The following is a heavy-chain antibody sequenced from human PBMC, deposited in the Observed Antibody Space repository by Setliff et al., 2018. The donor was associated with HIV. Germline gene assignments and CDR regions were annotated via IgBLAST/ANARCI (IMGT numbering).Heavy chain of an antibody. CDR3: ARVGSSTSLDY. D-gene: IGHD2-2*01. Sequence: GGSLRLSCTASGFPFSLYSVNWVRQTPGKGLEWVSSINGNTLYISYAASVRRRFTISRDNAKNSLSLQMTSLRPEDTGVYYCARVGSSTSLDYWGQGILVTVSS. J-gene: IGHJ4*02. V-gene: IGHV3-21*06. CDR2: INGNTLYI. CDR1: GFPFSLYS.